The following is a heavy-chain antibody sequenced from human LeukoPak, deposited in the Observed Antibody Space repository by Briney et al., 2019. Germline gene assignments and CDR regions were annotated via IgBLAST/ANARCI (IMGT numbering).Heavy chain of an antibody. CDR1: GGSFSDYY. V-gene: IGHV4-34*12. J-gene: IGHJ4*02. D-gene: IGHD6-6*01. CDR3: ARAIPHRGVAARPPDY. CDR2: IIHNGRT. Sequence: PSETLSLTCGVYGGSFSDYYWTWIRQSPGMGLEWIGEIIHNGRTNYNPSLKSRVTISVDTSKNQFSLKLSSVTAADTAVYYCARAIPHRGVAARPPDYWGQGTLVTVSS.